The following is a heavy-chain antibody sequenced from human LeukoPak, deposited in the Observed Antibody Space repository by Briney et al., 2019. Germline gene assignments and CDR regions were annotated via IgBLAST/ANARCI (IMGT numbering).Heavy chain of an antibody. CDR2: ISSSSSII. CDR1: GFTFSSYL. Sequence: GGSLRLSCAASGFTFSSYLLNWVRQAPGKGLEWVSYISSSSSIIYYADSVKGRFTISRDNAKNSLYLQMNSLRADDTAVYYCAREPTYNSSWHTSCDYWGQGTLVTVSS. V-gene: IGHV3-48*01. CDR3: AREPTYNSSWHTSCDY. J-gene: IGHJ4*02. D-gene: IGHD6-13*01.